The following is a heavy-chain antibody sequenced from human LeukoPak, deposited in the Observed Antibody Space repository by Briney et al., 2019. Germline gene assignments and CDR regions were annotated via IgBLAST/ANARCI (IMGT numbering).Heavy chain of an antibody. CDR3: ARDIGMVRGVIITNHFDY. V-gene: IGHV3-53*01. Sequence: GGSLRLSCAASGFIVSSNYMSWVRQAPGKGLEWVSIIYSGGSTYYADSVKGRFTISRDNAKSSLYLQMNSLRAEDTAVYYCARDIGMVRGVIITNHFDYWGQGTPVTVSS. CDR1: GFIVSSNY. CDR2: IYSGGST. J-gene: IGHJ4*02. D-gene: IGHD3-10*01.